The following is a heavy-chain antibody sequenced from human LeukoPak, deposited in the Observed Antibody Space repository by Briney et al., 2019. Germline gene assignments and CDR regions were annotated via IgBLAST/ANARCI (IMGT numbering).Heavy chain of an antibody. CDR2: IIPILCTA. J-gene: IGHJ6*03. CDR3: ARSGEGCSSNSCLLPPAVLYYYYYMDV. V-gene: IGHV1-69*05. CDR1: GGTFSIYA. D-gene: IGHD2-2*01. Sequence: SVNVSCKASGGTFSIYAISWVRHAPGQGLEWRVGIIPILCTANYAQKFQGRVTITKDESTSIAYMELSSLRCEDTAVYFCARSGEGCSSNSCLLPPAVLYYYYYMDVWGKGNTVTVSS.